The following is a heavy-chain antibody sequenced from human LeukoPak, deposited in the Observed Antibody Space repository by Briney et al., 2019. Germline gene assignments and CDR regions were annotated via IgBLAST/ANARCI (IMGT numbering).Heavy chain of an antibody. CDR3: AKGQGPIGGTTFDY. CDR2: IRYDGSNK. Sequence: PGGSLRLSCAASGFTFSSYGMHWVRQAPGKGLEWVAFIRYDGSNKYYADSVKGRFTISRDNSKNTLYLQMNSLRAEDTAVYYCAKGQGPIGGTTFDYWGQGTLVTVSS. CDR1: GFTFSSYG. J-gene: IGHJ4*02. D-gene: IGHD1-7*01. V-gene: IGHV3-30*02.